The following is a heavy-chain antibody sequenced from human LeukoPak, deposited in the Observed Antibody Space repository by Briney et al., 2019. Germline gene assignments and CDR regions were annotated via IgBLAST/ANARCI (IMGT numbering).Heavy chain of an antibody. CDR2: VSSSSSKI. CDR1: GFTFTSYA. Sequence: GGSLRLSCTVSGFTFTSYAMNWVRQAPGKGLEWVSYVSSSSSKIDYADSVKGRFTISRDNAKNSLYLQMNSLTAEDTAVYYCERDRSLGSQYYYYIDVWGKGTTVTVPS. D-gene: IGHD2/OR15-2a*01. V-gene: IGHV3-48*04. CDR3: ERDRSLGSQYYYYIDV. J-gene: IGHJ6*03.